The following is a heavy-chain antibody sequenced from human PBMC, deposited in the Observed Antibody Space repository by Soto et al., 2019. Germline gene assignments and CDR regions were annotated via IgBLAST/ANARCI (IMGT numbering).Heavy chain of an antibody. D-gene: IGHD5-18*01. Sequence: SQTLSLTCAISGDSVSSNSAAWNWIRQSPSRGLEWLGRTYYRSKWYNDYAVSVKSRITINPDTSKNQFSLQLNSVTPEDTAVYYCARDQRYSYGYYYYYGMDVWGQGTTVTVSS. J-gene: IGHJ6*02. V-gene: IGHV6-1*01. CDR1: GDSVSSNSAA. CDR2: TYYRSKWYN. CDR3: ARDQRYSYGYYYYYGMDV.